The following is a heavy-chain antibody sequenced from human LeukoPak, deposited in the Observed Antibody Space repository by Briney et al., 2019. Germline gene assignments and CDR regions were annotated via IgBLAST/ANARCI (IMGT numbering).Heavy chain of an antibody. V-gene: IGHV1-69*04. D-gene: IGHD5-18*01. CDR2: IIPILGIA. CDR3: ARDTGYSYGHDHDY. CDR1: GGTFSSYA. Sequence: GASVKVSCKASGGTFSSYAISWVRQAPGQGLEWMGRIIPILGIANYAQKFQGRVTITADKFTSTAYMELSSPRSEDTAVYYCARDTGYSYGHDHDYWGQGTLVTVSS. J-gene: IGHJ4*02.